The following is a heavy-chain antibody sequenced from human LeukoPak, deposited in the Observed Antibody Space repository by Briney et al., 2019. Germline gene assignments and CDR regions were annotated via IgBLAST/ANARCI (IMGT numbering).Heavy chain of an antibody. V-gene: IGHV3-23*01. CDR3: AKDLVDYYYYMDV. CDR1: GFTFSSYA. Sequence: GGSLRLSCAACGFTFSSYAMSWVRQAPGKGLEWVSAISGSGGSTYYADSVKGRFTISRDNSKNTLYLQMNSLRAEDTAVYYCAKDLVDYYYYMDVWGKGTTVTVSS. CDR2: ISGSGGST. J-gene: IGHJ6*03.